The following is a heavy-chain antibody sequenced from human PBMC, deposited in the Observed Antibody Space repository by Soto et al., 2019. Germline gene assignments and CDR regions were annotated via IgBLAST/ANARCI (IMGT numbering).Heavy chain of an antibody. D-gene: IGHD3-16*01. CDR3: VKIPFWGGFAP. CDR1: GYTLTIYD. CDR2: MNPNSGNT. V-gene: IGHV1-8*01. J-gene: IGHJ5*02. Sequence: ASVKVSCKASGYTLTIYDINWVRQATGQGLEWMGWMNPNSGNTGYAQKFQGRVTMTEDTSTDTAYMELSSLRSEDMVVYSCVKIPFWGGFAPGGKGTLVPVSS.